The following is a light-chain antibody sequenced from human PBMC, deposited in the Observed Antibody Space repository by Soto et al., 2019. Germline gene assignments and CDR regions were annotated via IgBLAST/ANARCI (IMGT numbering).Light chain of an antibody. Sequence: DIQITQSPSSLSASVGERVTITCRTSEPISTFLNWYQHTSGKGPKLLIHGASTLQKGVPSRFSGSGSGTDFTLTISNLQPEDFATYYCQHVSSKPTFGQGTKVDIK. CDR2: GAS. V-gene: IGKV1-39*01. J-gene: IGKJ1*01. CDR3: QHVSSKPT. CDR1: EPISTF.